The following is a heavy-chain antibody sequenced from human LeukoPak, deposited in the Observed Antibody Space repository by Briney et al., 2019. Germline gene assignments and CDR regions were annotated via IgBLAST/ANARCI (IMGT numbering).Heavy chain of an antibody. Sequence: PSETLSLTCTVSGGSISSHYWSWIRQPPGKGLEWIGEINHSGSTNYNPSLKSRVTISVDTSKNQFSLKLSSVTAADTAVYYCARRGIAARNVRHWFDPWGQGTLVTVSS. CDR1: GGSISSHY. V-gene: IGHV4-34*01. CDR3: ARRGIAARNVRHWFDP. J-gene: IGHJ5*02. CDR2: INHSGST. D-gene: IGHD6-6*01.